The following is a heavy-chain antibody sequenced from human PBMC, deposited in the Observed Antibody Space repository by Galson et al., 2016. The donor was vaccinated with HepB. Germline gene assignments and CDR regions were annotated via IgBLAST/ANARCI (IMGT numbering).Heavy chain of an antibody. CDR3: ARVRKVTAFGEDYFDY. J-gene: IGHJ4*02. Sequence: SLRLSCAASGFTFRDYDMHWVRQPIGKGLEWVSAIGIPGDKYYSASVKGRFSISRENAKNAVYLQMNSLRAGDTAMYYCARVRKVTAFGEDYFDYWGQGILVTVSS. V-gene: IGHV3-13*01. CDR1: GFTFRDYD. CDR2: IGIPGDK. D-gene: IGHD3-16*01.